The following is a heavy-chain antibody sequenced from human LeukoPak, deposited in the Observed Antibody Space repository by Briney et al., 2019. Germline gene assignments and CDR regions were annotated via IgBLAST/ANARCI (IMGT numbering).Heavy chain of an antibody. V-gene: IGHV4-34*01. CDR2: INHSGST. CDR1: GGSFSGYY. CDR3: ARVSLYEPSYYFDY. D-gene: IGHD5/OR15-5a*01. J-gene: IGHJ4*02. Sequence: SETLSLTCAVYGGSFSGYYWSWIRQPPGKGLEWIGEINHSGSTNYNPSLKSRVTISVDTSKNQFSLKLSSVTAEDTAVYYCARVSLYEPSYYFDYWGQGTLVTVSS.